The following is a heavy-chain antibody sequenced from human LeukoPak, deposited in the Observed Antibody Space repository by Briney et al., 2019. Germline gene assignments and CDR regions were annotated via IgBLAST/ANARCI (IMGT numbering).Heavy chain of an antibody. CDR3: ARGPAAGIDTGHYDY. CDR2: IFYNGNT. V-gene: IGHV4-59*01. J-gene: IGHJ4*02. Sequence: PSETLSLTCTVSGASFSSYYWSWLRQPPGKGLEWIAYIFYNGNTKYNPSLKSRVTISVDTSKTQFSLKLTSVTAADTAVYYCARGPAAGIDTGHYDYWGQGTLVTVSS. D-gene: IGHD6-13*01. CDR1: GASFSSYY.